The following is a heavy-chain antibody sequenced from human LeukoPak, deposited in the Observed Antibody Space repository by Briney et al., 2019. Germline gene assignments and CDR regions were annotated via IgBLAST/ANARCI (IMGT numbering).Heavy chain of an antibody. CDR1: GFTFSSYA. V-gene: IGHV3-23*01. D-gene: IGHD1-26*01. CDR2: IIDSGNSI. J-gene: IGHJ4*02. Sequence: GGSLRLSCAASGFTFSSYAMSWVRQAPGKGLEWVSTIIDSGNSIYYADSAEGRFTISRDNSKNTLYLQMNGLRAGDTAVYYCAKDPIFSGSYGVFDYWGLGTLVTVSS. CDR3: AKDPIFSGSYGVFDY.